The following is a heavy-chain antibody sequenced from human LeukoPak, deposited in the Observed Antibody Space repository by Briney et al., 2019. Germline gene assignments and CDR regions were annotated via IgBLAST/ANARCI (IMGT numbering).Heavy chain of an antibody. V-gene: IGHV4-59*08. CDR2: IYYSGST. Sequence: SETLSLTCTVSGGSISSYYWSWIRQPPGKGLEWIGYIYYSGSTYYNPSLKSRVTISVDTSKNQFSLKLSSVTAADTAVYYCARRPTKDSSGYRFDYWGQGTLVTVSS. CDR1: GGSISSYY. D-gene: IGHD3-22*01. CDR3: ARRPTKDSSGYRFDY. J-gene: IGHJ4*02.